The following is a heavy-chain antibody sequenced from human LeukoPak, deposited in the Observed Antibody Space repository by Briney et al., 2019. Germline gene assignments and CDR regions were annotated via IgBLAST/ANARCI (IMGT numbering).Heavy chain of an antibody. D-gene: IGHD3-22*01. J-gene: IGHJ4*02. V-gene: IGHV3-30*03. Sequence: GGSLRLSCVGSGFSLSEYGIHWVRQAPGKRREWVAVVSYDGGHKYYADSVKGRFTISRDTPSDTVSLQMNSLRVEDTAVYYCARDRINMMVLGHDSGLDFWGQGTLVTVSS. CDR1: GFSLSEYG. CDR3: ARDRINMMVLGHDSGLDF. CDR2: VSYDGGHK.